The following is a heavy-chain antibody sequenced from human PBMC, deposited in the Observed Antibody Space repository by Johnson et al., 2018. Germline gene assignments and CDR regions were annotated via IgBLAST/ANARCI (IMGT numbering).Heavy chain of an antibody. CDR3: ARLWAYCGGDCLDAFDI. CDR1: GFTFSSYW. V-gene: IGHV3-74*02. CDR2: INSDGSST. D-gene: IGHD2-21*02. J-gene: IGHJ3*02. Sequence: VQLVESGGGLVKPGGSLRLSCAASGFTFSSYWMHWVRQAPGKGLVWVSRINSDGSSTSYADSVKGRYPISRENDKNSLYLQMNSLRDEDTAVYYCARLWAYCGGDCLDAFDIGGQGTMVTVSS.